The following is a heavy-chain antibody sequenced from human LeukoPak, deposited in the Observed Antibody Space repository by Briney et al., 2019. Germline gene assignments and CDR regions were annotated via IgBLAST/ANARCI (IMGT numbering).Heavy chain of an antibody. D-gene: IGHD6-19*01. CDR2: IIPIFGTA. CDR3: ATDGAGWSNFDY. V-gene: IGHV1-69*01. J-gene: IGHJ4*02. CDR1: GGTFSSYA. Sequence: ASVKVSCKASGGTFSSYAISWVRQAPGQGLEWMGGIIPIFGTANYAQKFQGRVTITADESTSTAYMELSSLRSEDTAVYYCATDGAGWSNFDYWGQGTLVTVSS.